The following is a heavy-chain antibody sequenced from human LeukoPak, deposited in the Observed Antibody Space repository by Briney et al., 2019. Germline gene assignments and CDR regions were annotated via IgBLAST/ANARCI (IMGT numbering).Heavy chain of an antibody. V-gene: IGHV3-23*01. D-gene: IGHD2-2*01. CDR3: ARGTIIAPGIDY. Sequence: PGGSLRLSCAASGFTFSSYAMSWVRQAPGKGLEWVSAISGSGGSTYYADSVKGRFTISRDNAKNTVYLQMNSLTVEDTAVYYCARGTIIAPGIDYWGQGTLVTASS. CDR2: ISGSGGST. J-gene: IGHJ4*02. CDR1: GFTFSSYA.